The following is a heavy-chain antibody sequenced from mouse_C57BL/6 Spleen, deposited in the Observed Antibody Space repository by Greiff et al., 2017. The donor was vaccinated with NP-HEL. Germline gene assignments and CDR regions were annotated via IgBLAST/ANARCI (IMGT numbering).Heavy chain of an antibody. CDR2: ISYDGSN. CDR1: GYSITSGYY. V-gene: IGHV3-6*01. D-gene: IGHD2-5*01. CDR3: ARRSNYGFAY. Sequence: VQLQQSGPGLVKPSQSLSLTCSVTGYSITSGYYWNWIRQFPGNKLEWMGYISYDGSNNYNPSLKNRISITRDTSKNQFFLKLNSVTTEDTATYYCARRSNYGFAYWGQGTLVTVSA. J-gene: IGHJ3*01.